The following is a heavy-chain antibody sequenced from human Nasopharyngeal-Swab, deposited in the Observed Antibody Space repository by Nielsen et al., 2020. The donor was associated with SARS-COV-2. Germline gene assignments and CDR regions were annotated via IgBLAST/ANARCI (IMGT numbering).Heavy chain of an antibody. CDR3: AREVFEVPAATYYYYYYYMDV. J-gene: IGHJ6*03. CDR2: ISAYNGNT. V-gene: IGHV1-18*01. Sequence: WVRQAPGQGLAWMGWISAYNGNTNYAQKLQGRVTMTTDTSTSTAYMELRSLRSDDTAVYYCAREVFEVPAATYYYYYYYMDVWGKGTTVTVSS. D-gene: IGHD2-2*01.